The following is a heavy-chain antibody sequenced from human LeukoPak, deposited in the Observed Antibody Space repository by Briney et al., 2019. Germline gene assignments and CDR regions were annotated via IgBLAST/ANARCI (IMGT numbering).Heavy chain of an antibody. Sequence: PGGSLRLSCAASGFTVSTNYMNWVRPAPRKGLEWVSAIYSGGSTYYADSVKGRFTISRDNSKNTLYLQMNSLRAEDTAVYYCARDTVTTFRFRDYYYYGMDVWGQGTTVTVSS. D-gene: IGHD4-17*01. CDR3: ARDTVTTFRFRDYYYYGMDV. V-gene: IGHV3-53*01. CDR2: IYSGGST. CDR1: GFTVSTNY. J-gene: IGHJ6*02.